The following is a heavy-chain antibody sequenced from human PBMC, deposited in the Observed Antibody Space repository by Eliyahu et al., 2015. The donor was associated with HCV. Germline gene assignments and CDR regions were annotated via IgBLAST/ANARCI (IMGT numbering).Heavy chain of an antibody. Sequence: EVRLLESGGGLVQPGGSLRLSCAVSGXTXXSYAMSWVRQAPEKGLEWVSTISVSGGSTFNADSVKGRLTIFRDNSKNTLFLQMNSLTVEDTAVYYCARTLRGVAPGGSYFDYWGQGTLVTVSS. D-gene: IGHD3-3*01. CDR1: GXTXXSYA. J-gene: IGHJ4*02. CDR3: ARTLRGVAPGGSYFDY. CDR2: ISVSGGST. V-gene: IGHV3-23*01.